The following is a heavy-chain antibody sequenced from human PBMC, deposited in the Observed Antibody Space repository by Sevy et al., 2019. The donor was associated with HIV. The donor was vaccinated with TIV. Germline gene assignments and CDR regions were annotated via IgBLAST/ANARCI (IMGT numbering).Heavy chain of an antibody. J-gene: IGHJ5*02. D-gene: IGHD2-8*01. CDR1: GFTLSSYA. CDR3: TRNGGAFDNGFDP. V-gene: IGHV3-48*03. Sequence: GGSLRLSCTASGFTLSSYAMNWVRQAPGKGLEWVSKISRSGSSIYYADSVKGRFTISRDNAKNSLNLQMNSLRAEDTAVYYCTRNGGAFDNGFDPWGQGTLVTVSS. CDR2: ISRSGSSI.